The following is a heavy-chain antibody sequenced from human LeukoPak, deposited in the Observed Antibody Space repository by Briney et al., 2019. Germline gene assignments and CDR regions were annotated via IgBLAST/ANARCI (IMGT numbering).Heavy chain of an antibody. D-gene: IGHD3-10*01. CDR1: GGSISSGSYY. Sequence: PSQTLSLTCTVSGGSISSGSYYWSWIRQPAGKGLEWIGRIYTSGSTNYNPSLKSRVTISVDTSKNQFSLKLSSVTAADTAVYYCARSRGIGGSGSYYPDLSGFDPWGQGTLVTVSS. CDR3: ARSRGIGGSGSYYPDLSGFDP. J-gene: IGHJ5*02. CDR2: IYTSGST. V-gene: IGHV4-61*02.